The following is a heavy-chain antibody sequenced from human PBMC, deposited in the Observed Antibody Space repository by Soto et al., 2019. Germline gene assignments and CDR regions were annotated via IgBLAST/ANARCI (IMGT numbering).Heavy chain of an antibody. CDR3: ARPTYYYGSGLDAFDI. Sequence: QVQLVQSGTEVKKPGASVKVSCKASGYTFTSYGISWVRQAPGQGLEWMGWISAYNGNTNYAQKLQGRVTVTTDTXTIXAYMELRSLRSDDTAVYYCARPTYYYGSGLDAFDIWGQGTMVTVS. J-gene: IGHJ3*02. V-gene: IGHV1-18*01. CDR2: ISAYNGNT. CDR1: GYTFTSYG. D-gene: IGHD3-10*01.